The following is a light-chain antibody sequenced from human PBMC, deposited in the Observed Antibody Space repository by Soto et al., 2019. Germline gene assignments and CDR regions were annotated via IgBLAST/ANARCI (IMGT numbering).Light chain of an antibody. J-gene: IGKJ1*01. V-gene: IGKV3-20*01. CDR1: QSVSGNY. CDR2: GAS. CDR3: LQFASLPLWT. Sequence: EIVLTQSPGTLSLSPGEGATLSCRASQSVSGNYLAWYQQKPGQAPRLLMFGASNRATGIPDRFSGSGSGTDFTLTISRLRPVCFAVYAYLQFASLPLWTFGQGTNVEVK.